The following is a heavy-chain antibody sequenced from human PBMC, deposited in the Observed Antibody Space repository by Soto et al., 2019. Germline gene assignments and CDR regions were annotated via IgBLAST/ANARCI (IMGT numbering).Heavy chain of an antibody. CDR2: ISTSGSSI. CDR1: GFSFSNHN. J-gene: IGHJ4*02. CDR3: ARSGNYRLDC. V-gene: IGHV3-48*01. D-gene: IGHD1-26*01. Sequence: EVQLVESGGGLVQPGGSLRLSCAASGFSFSNHNMNWVRQAPGKGLEWISYISTSGSSIYYADSVKGRFTISRDNAKNSLYLQMNRLRAEDTTVYYCARSGNYRLDCWGQGTLVTVSS.